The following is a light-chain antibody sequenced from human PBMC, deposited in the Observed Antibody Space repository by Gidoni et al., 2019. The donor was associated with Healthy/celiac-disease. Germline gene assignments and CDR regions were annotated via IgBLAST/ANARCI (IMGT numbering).Light chain of an antibody. J-gene: IGKJ1*01. Sequence: AIRMTQSPSSFSASTGDRVTITCRASQGIISYLAWYQKKPGKAPKLLIYAASALQRVVPSRFSGSGSGTEFTLTSSCLQSEDFATYYCQQYYSYPRTFGQGTKVEIK. CDR1: QGIISY. CDR3: QQYYSYPRT. CDR2: AAS. V-gene: IGKV1-8*01.